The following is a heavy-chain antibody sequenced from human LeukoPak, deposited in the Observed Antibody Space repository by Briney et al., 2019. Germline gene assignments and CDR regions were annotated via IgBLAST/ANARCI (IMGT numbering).Heavy chain of an antibody. D-gene: IGHD6-19*01. CDR3: ARDQQWLDPARHGFDY. CDR2: ISAYNGNT. CDR1: GYTFTSNG. V-gene: IGHV1-18*01. Sequence: GASVKVSCKAPGYTFTSNGISWVRQVPGQGLEWMGWISAYNGNTNYAQKFQGRVTMTTDTSTSAAYMELRSLRSDDTAVYYCARDQQWLDPARHGFDYWGQGTLVTVSS. J-gene: IGHJ4*02.